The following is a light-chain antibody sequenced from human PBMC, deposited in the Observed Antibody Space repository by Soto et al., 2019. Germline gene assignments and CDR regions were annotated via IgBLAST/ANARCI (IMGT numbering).Light chain of an antibody. Sequence: DIQMTQSPPSLSASVGERVTINCRATQNISNYLNWYQQKPGEAPKLVIYVASALQTEVSSRFSGGGSGTDFTLTVSSLQPEDFSNYFCQQRFLPPYTFGQGTKLEI. CDR2: VAS. V-gene: IGKV1-39*01. CDR3: QQRFLPPYT. CDR1: QNISNY. J-gene: IGKJ2*01.